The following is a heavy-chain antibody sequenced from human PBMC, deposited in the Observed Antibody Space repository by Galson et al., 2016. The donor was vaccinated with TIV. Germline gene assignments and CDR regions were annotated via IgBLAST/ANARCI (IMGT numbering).Heavy chain of an antibody. V-gene: IGHV1-8*03. CDR3: AGRDPSEAAADY. CDR1: GYTFTSYD. D-gene: IGHD6-13*01. J-gene: IGHJ4*02. CDR2: MNPNSGNT. Sequence: SVKVSCKASGYTFTSYDINWVRQATGQGLEWMGWMNPNSGNTGYAQKFQGRVTITADKSTSTAYMELSSLRSEDTAVYYCAGRDPSEAAADYWGQGTLVTVSS.